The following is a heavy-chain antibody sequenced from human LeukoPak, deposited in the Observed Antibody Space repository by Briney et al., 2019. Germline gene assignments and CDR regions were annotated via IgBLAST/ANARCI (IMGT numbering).Heavy chain of an antibody. J-gene: IGHJ5*02. V-gene: IGHV1-69*05. CDR3: ARDRDFWSGYDSENWFDP. CDR1: GGTFSSYA. D-gene: IGHD3-3*01. CDR2: IIPIFGTA. Sequence: ASVKVSCKASGGTFSSYAISWVRQAPGQGLEWMGRIIPIFGTANYAQKFQGRVKITTEESKSTAYMELSSLRSEDTAVYYCARDRDFWSGYDSENWFDPWGQGTLVTVSS.